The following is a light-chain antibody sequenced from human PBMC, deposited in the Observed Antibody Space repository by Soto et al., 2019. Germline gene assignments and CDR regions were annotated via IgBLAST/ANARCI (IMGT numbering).Light chain of an antibody. V-gene: IGKV3-11*01. J-gene: IGKJ5*01. CDR2: DAS. Sequence: EVVLTQSPATLSRSPGERASLSCRASQNVNNYLAWYQQKPGQAPRLLIYDASNRATGIPPRFSGSGSGTDFTLTINSLEPDDFAVYYCQQRTNSLITFGQGTRLEIE. CDR3: QQRTNSLIT. CDR1: QNVNNY.